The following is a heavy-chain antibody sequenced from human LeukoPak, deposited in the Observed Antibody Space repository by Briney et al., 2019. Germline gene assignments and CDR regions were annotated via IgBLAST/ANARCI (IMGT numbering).Heavy chain of an antibody. CDR1: GFTLSSNY. CDR3: ARGGTLEYFQH. V-gene: IGHV3-11*04. CDR2: ISSSGSTI. J-gene: IGHJ1*01. Sequence: GGSLRLSCAAPGFTLSSNYMSWVRQAPGKGLEWVSYISSSGSTIYYADSVKGRFTISRDNAKNSLYLQMNSLRAEDTAVYYCARGGTLEYFQHWGQGTLVTVSS.